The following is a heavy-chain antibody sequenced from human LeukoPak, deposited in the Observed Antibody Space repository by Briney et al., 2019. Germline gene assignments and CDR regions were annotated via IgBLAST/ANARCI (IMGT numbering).Heavy chain of an antibody. CDR3: ARDLRSGRAFDY. V-gene: IGHV4-30-4*08. D-gene: IGHD2-15*01. J-gene: IGHJ4*02. CDR1: GGSISSGDYY. Sequence: PSQTLSLTCTVSGGSISSGDYYWSWIRQPPGKGLEWIGYIYYSGSTYYNPSLKSRVTISVDTSKNQFSLKLSSVTAADTAVYYCARDLRSGRAFDYWGQGTLVTVSS. CDR2: IYYSGST.